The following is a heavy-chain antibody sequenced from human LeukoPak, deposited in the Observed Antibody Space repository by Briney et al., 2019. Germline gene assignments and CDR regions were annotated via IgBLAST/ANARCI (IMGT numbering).Heavy chain of an antibody. V-gene: IGHV1-2*02. CDR2: INPNAGGT. CDR1: GYPFNTY. D-gene: IGHD3/OR15-3a*01. Sequence: ASVKVSCKASGYPFNTYWVRQAPGQAPEWMGWINPNAGGTSYDRNFQGRVTITKYTSIPTAYMELSSLTFDDTAVYYCAGGLRQQLILGWLDAWGQGTLVSVS. J-gene: IGHJ5*02. CDR3: AGGLRQQLILGWLDA.